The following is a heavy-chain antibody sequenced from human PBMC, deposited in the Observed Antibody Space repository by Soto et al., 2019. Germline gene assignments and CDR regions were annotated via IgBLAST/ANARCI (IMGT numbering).Heavy chain of an antibody. CDR3: ARVPYCSSTSCYRYYYYGMDV. Sequence: GASGKVSCKASGYTFTSYYMHWVRQAPGQGLEWMGIINPSGGSTSYAQKFQGRVTMTRDTSTSTVYMELSSLRSEDTAVYYCARVPYCSSTSCYRYYYYGMDVWGQGTTVTVSS. D-gene: IGHD2-2*01. J-gene: IGHJ6*02. V-gene: IGHV1-46*01. CDR2: INPSGGST. CDR1: GYTFTSYY.